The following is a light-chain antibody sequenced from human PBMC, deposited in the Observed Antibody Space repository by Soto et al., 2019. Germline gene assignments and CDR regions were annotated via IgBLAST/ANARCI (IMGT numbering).Light chain of an antibody. CDR1: QSVRSC. Sequence: EVLLSQSPSTLSVSPGERATISCRASQSVRSCLAWYQQKPGPALRLHNDDGFERGAGIRARCSGSGSGTDFTLTIRHPEPEAFAVYYRQQSNTWTFGQGTKVDIK. CDR2: DGF. V-gene: IGKV3-11*01. J-gene: IGKJ1*01. CDR3: QQSNTWT.